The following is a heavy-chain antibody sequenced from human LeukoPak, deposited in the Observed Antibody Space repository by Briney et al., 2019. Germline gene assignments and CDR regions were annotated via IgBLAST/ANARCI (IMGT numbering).Heavy chain of an antibody. J-gene: IGHJ4*02. CDR1: GFTFSSFA. D-gene: IGHD3-22*01. CDR2: ISASGDTT. CDR3: AKRTPYSSGSYYFDY. Sequence: GGSLRLSCEVSGFTFSSFAMSWVRQAPGKGLEWVSGISASGDTTNYADSVKGRLTISRDNSQNTLYLQMNSLRAEDTAVYYCAKRTPYSSGSYYFDYWDQGTLVTVSS. V-gene: IGHV3-23*01.